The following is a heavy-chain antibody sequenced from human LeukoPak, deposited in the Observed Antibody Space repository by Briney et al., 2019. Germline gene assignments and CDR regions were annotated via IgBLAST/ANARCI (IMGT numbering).Heavy chain of an antibody. D-gene: IGHD1-1*01. Sequence: GGSLRLSCVASGFSFTSSWMTWVRQAPGKGLEWVANIAGDESQKRYMDSVNGRFPISRDNPKNSLYLQLNSLRAEDTAIYYCVRDLSPVSDRNVWYDALDIWGQGTMVTVSS. CDR1: GFSFTSSW. CDR2: IAGDESQK. J-gene: IGHJ3*02. V-gene: IGHV3-7*01. CDR3: VRDLSPVSDRNVWYDALDI.